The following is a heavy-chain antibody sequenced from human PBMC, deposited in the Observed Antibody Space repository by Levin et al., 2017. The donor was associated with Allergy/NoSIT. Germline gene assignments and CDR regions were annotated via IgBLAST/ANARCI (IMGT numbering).Heavy chain of an antibody. CDR1: GGSFSGYY. V-gene: IGHV4-34*01. D-gene: IGHD4-23*01. Sequence: SETLSLTCAVYGGSFSGYYWSWIRQPPGKGLEWIGEINHSGSTNYNPSLKSRVTISVDTSKKQFSLNLSSVTAADTAVFYCERGRYYGGNSRGNWFDPWGQGTLVTVSS. CDR2: INHSGST. J-gene: IGHJ5*02. CDR3: ERGRYYGGNSRGNWFDP.